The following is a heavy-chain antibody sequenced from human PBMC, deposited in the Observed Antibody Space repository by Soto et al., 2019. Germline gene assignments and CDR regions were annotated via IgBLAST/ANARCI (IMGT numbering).Heavy chain of an antibody. CDR2: INPSGSYT. V-gene: IGHV1-46*01. Sequence: ASVKVSCKASGYTFTSHYMHWVRQAPGQGLEWMGIINPSGSYTSFAQKFQGRVTMTSDSSTSTVYMELSSLRSEDTAMYYCERGEGAFEASHDIWGQGTMVTVSS. CDR3: ERGEGAFEASHDI. CDR1: GYTFTSHY. J-gene: IGHJ3*02.